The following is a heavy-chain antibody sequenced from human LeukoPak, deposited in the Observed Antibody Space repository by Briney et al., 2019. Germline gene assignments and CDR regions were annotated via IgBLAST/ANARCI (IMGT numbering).Heavy chain of an antibody. D-gene: IGHD5-12*01. CDR1: GYTFTSYG. Sequence: GASVKVSCKASGYTFTSYGISWVRQAPGQGLEWMGGIIPIFGTANYAQKFQGRVTITTDESTSTAYMELSSLRSEDTAVYYCARGGDLRYSGYDFRLDYWGQGTLVTVSS. CDR2: IIPIFGTA. V-gene: IGHV1-69*05. CDR3: ARGGDLRYSGYDFRLDY. J-gene: IGHJ4*02.